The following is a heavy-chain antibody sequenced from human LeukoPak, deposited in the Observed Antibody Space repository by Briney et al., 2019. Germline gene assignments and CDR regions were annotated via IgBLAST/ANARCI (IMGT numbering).Heavy chain of an antibody. CDR2: IYYSGST. Sequence: SETLSLTCSVSGGTFISYYWSWIRQPPGKGLEWIGYIYYSGSTNYNPSLKSRVTISVDTSKNQFSLKLSSVTAADTAVYYCARDPSGVVPAAMPPDYWGQGTLVTVSS. J-gene: IGHJ4*02. CDR3: ARDPSGVVPAAMPPDY. D-gene: IGHD2-2*01. V-gene: IGHV4-59*12. CDR1: GGTFISYY.